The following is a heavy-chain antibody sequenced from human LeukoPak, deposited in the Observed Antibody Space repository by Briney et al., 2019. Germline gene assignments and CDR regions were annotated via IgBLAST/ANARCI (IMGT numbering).Heavy chain of an antibody. CDR2: IWYDGNNK. J-gene: IGHJ4*02. Sequence: HAGGSLRLSFAASGFTFSSYGMHWVRQAPGKGLEWVAIIWYDGNNKYYADSVKGRFTISRDNSKNTLYLQMNSLRAEDAAVYYCAREGFDGSGVLRAFYDYWGQGALVTVSS. CDR3: AREGFDGSGVLRAFYDY. V-gene: IGHV3-33*08. CDR1: GFTFSSYG. D-gene: IGHD3-10*01.